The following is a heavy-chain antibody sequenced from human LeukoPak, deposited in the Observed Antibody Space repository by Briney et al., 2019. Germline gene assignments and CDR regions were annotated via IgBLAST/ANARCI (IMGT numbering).Heavy chain of an antibody. CDR1: GFTFSNYA. CDR3: ARDSTYYYDSGSSGPHYFDS. CDR2: ISSGGTYE. J-gene: IGHJ4*02. V-gene: IGHV3-30*01. Sequence: GKSLRLSCAASGFTFSNYAMHWVRQAPGKGREWGSFISSGGTYEYYADSVKGRFTISRDNSKNTLYLQLNSLRAEDTAVYYCARDSTYYYDSGSSGPHYFDSWVQGTLVTVSS. D-gene: IGHD3-10*01.